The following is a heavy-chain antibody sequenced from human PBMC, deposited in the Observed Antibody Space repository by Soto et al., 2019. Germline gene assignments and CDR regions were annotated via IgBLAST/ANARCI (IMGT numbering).Heavy chain of an antibody. CDR3: AGRSYDSGSYNFDY. D-gene: IGHD3-10*01. J-gene: IGHJ4*02. CDR1: GFTFSSYG. CDR2: IWYDGSNK. Sequence: GGSLRLSCAASGFTFSSYGMHWVRQAPGKGLEWVAVIWYDGSNKYYADSVKGRFTISRDNSKNTLYLQMNSLRAEDTAVYYCAGRSYDSGSYNFDYWGQGTLVTVSS. V-gene: IGHV3-33*01.